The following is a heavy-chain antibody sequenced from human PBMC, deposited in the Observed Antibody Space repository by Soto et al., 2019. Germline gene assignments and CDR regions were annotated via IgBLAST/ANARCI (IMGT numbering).Heavy chain of an antibody. CDR3: ARAYSDAFDI. CDR1: GFTVSSNY. Sequence: GGSLRLSCAASGFTVSSNYMSWVRQAPGKGLEWVSVIYSGGTGIYYPDSVKGRFTISRDNAKNSLYLQMSSLRAEDTAVYFCARAYSDAFDIWGQGTMVTVSS. V-gene: IGHV3-53*01. CDR2: IYSGGTGI. D-gene: IGHD2-15*01. J-gene: IGHJ3*02.